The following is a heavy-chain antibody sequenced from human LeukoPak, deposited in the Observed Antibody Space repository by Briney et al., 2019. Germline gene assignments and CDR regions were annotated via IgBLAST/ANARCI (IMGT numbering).Heavy chain of an antibody. CDR3: ARDGPGIAVASRPDP. D-gene: IGHD6-19*01. CDR1: GYTFTSYG. CDR2: ISAYNGNT. Sequence: ASVKVSCKASGYTFTSYGISWVRQAPGQGLEWMGWISAYNGNTNYAQKLQGRVTMTTDTSTSTAYMELRSLRSDDTAVYYCARDGPGIAVASRPDPWGQGTLVTVSS. J-gene: IGHJ5*02. V-gene: IGHV1-18*04.